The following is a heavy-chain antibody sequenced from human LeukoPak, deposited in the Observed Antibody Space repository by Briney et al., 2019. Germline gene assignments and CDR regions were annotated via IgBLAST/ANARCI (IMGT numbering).Heavy chain of an antibody. CDR3: ASRYGGNYIFDY. V-gene: IGHV4-61*01. J-gene: IGHJ4*02. Sequence: PSETLSLTCTVSGVSVSSGSYYWSWIRQPPGKGLEWIGYIYYSGSTNYNPSLKSRVTISVDTSKNQFSLKLSSVTAADTAVYYCASRYGGNYIFDYWGQGTLVTVS. CDR1: GVSVSSGSYY. CDR2: IYYSGST. D-gene: IGHD2-21*02.